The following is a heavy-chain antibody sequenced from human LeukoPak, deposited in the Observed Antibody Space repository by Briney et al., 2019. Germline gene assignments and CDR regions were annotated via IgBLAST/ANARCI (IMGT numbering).Heavy chain of an antibody. J-gene: IGHJ6*03. V-gene: IGHV1-69*05. Sequence: GASVKVSCKAYGGTFSSYAISWVRQAPGQGLEWMGRIIPIFGTANYAQKFQGRVTITTDESTSTAYMELSSLRSEDTAVYYCASGEPNWNYVLMDVWGKGTTVTVSS. D-gene: IGHD1-7*01. CDR2: IIPIFGTA. CDR3: ASGEPNWNYVLMDV. CDR1: GGTFSSYA.